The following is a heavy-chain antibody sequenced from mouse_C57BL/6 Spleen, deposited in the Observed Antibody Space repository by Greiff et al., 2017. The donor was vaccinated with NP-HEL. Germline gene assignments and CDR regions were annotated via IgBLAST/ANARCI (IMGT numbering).Heavy chain of an antibody. J-gene: IGHJ1*03. CDR1: GYTFTDYY. CDR3: AKNYDGSSYNWYFDV. Sequence: VQLQQSGPELVKPGASVKISCKASGYTFTDYYMNWVKQSHGKSLEWIGDINPNNGGTSYNQKFKGKATLTVDKSSSTAYMELRSLTSEDSAVYYCAKNYDGSSYNWYFDVWGTGTTVTVSS. CDR2: INPNNGGT. V-gene: IGHV1-26*01. D-gene: IGHD1-1*01.